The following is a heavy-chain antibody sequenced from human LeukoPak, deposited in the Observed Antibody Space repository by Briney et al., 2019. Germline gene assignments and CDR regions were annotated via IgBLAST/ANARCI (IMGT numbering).Heavy chain of an antibody. J-gene: IGHJ4*02. D-gene: IGHD6-19*01. CDR3: ARLTVAGTKFSDY. CDR2: IYESGST. CDR1: GGSISGYY. Sequence: SETLSLTCTVSGGSISGYYWSWIRQPPGKELEWIGYIYESGSTDYNPSLRSRVTISRDTSKNQFSLKLSSVTAADTAVYYCARLTVAGTKFSDYWGQGTLVTVSS. V-gene: IGHV4-59*08.